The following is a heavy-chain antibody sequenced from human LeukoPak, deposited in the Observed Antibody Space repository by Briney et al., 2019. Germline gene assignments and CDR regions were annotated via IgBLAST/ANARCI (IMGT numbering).Heavy chain of an antibody. CDR3: ARAAPEYKQEPCLSFGDY. V-gene: IGHV3-30*04. Sequence: GGSLRLSCAASGFTFSSYAMHWVRQAPGKGLEWVAVISYDGSNKYYADSVKGRFTISRDNSKNTLYLQMNSLRAEDTAVYYCARAAPEYKQEPCLSFGDYWGQGTLVTVSS. J-gene: IGHJ4*02. CDR1: GFTFSSYA. CDR2: ISYDGSNK. D-gene: IGHD2-2*01.